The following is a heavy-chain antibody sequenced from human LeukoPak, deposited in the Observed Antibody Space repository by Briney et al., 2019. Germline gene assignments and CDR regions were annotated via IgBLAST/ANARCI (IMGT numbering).Heavy chain of an antibody. D-gene: IGHD2-8*02. CDR3: ARDQPTNWWNSEGSLSDY. Sequence: PGGSLRLSCAASGLTFSSYSMNWVRQAPGKGLEWVSSISGSSTYIYYADSVKGRFTISRDNAKNSLYLQMNSLRAEDTAVYYCARDQPTNWWNSEGSLSDYWGQGTLVTVSS. CDR2: ISGSSTYI. V-gene: IGHV3-21*01. J-gene: IGHJ4*02. CDR1: GLTFSSYS.